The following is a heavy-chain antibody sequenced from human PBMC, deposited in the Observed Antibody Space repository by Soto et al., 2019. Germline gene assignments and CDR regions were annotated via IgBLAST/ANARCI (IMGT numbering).Heavy chain of an antibody. CDR3: ARSTNTIGKVDY. Sequence: ASETLSLTCTVSGGSISSYYWSWIRQPPGKGLEWIGYIYYSGSTNYNPSLKSRVTISVDTSKNQFSLKLSSVTAADTAVYYCARSTNTIGKVDYWGQGTLVTVSS. CDR1: GGSISSYY. D-gene: IGHD2-8*01. J-gene: IGHJ4*02. CDR2: IYYSGST. V-gene: IGHV4-59*01.